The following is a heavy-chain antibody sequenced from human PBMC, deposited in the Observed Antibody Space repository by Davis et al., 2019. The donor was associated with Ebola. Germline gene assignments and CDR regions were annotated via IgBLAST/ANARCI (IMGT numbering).Heavy chain of an antibody. V-gene: IGHV5-51*01. CDR1: GNSFTSHW. J-gene: IGHJ4*02. D-gene: IGHD3-22*01. Sequence: GESLKISCKDSGNSFTSHWIGWVRQMPGKGLDWMGIIYTGDSDTRYSPSFQGQVTISADKSITTAYLQWRSLKASDTAMYYCARAPYYYDVSGFYGDYWGQGTLVSVSS. CDR3: ARAPYYYDVSGFYGDY. CDR2: IYTGDSDT.